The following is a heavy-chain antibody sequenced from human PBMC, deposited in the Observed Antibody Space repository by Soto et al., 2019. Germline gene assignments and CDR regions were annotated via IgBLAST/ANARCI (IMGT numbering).Heavy chain of an antibody. J-gene: IGHJ6*02. CDR2: IYKSGTT. Sequence: QVPLQEPGPELVNPSQTLSLTCTVSGGSINGGRYYCNWIRQHAGKGLEWIGYIYKSGTTVYYPSLKSRVIISEDTSKNQFSLRLSSVTAADTAIYYCARDRGFGMDAWGQGTMVIVSS. CDR3: ARDRGFGMDA. V-gene: IGHV4-31*03. CDR1: GGSINGGRYY.